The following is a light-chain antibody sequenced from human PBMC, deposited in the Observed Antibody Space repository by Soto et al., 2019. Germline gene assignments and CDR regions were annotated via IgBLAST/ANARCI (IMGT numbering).Light chain of an antibody. J-gene: IGKJ3*01. Sequence: AIQLTQSPSSLSASVGDRVTITCRASQGISSALAWYQQKPGKAPNLLIYDASRLESGVPSRFGGSGSGTDFTLTISSLQPEDFATYYCQQFNGYPFTFGPGTKVDIK. CDR3: QQFNGYPFT. V-gene: IGKV1-13*02. CDR2: DAS. CDR1: QGISSA.